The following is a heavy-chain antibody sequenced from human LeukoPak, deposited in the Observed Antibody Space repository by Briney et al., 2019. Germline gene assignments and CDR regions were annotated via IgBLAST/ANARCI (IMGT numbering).Heavy chain of an antibody. CDR2: INGDGSST. CDR1: GFAFRTYW. CDR3: ARDTSYGMDV. J-gene: IGHJ6*02. V-gene: IGHV3-74*01. D-gene: IGHD3-16*01. Sequence: GGSLRLSCAASGFAFRTYWMHWVRQAPGKGPVWVPRINGDGSSTNYADSVRGRFTISRDNAKNTLFLQMNSLRVEDTAEYYCARDTSYGMDVWGQGTTVTVSS.